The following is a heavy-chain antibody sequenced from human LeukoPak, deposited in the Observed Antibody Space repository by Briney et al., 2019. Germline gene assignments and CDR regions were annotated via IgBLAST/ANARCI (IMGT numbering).Heavy chain of an antibody. J-gene: IGHJ6*02. V-gene: IGHV3-48*04. CDR1: GFTFSSYS. CDR3: ARGSIAAASGRMDV. D-gene: IGHD6-13*01. Sequence: GGSLRLSCAASGFTFSSYSMNWVRQAPGKGLEWVSYISSSSSTIYYADSVKGRFTISRDNAKNSLYLQMNSLRAEDTAVYYCARGSIAAASGRMDVWGQGTTVTVSS. CDR2: ISSSSSTI.